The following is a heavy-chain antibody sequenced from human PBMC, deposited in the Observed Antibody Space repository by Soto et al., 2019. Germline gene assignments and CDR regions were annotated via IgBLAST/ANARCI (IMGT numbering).Heavy chain of an antibody. J-gene: IGHJ6*02. CDR1: GFSFSAYT. D-gene: IGHD6-25*01. CDR2: ISFGGNSK. V-gene: IGHV3-30-3*01. CDR3: ARAGYCSSQGDYFYGMDV. Sequence: QVQLVESGGGVVQPGRSLRLSCAASGFSFSAYTMHWVRQVPGKGLEWVAVISFGGNSKYYADSVKGRFTISRDNSDNTLYLQMNNRREDETALNYCARAGYCSSQGDYFYGMDVWGQGTTVTVSS.